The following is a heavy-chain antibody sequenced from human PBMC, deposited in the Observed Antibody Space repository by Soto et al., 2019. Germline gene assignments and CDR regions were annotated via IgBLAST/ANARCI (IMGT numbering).Heavy chain of an antibody. Sequence: SQTLSLTCAISGDSVSSNNAAWNWIRQSPSRGLEWLGRTYYRSKWYNDYAVSVKSRITINPDTSKNQFSLQLNSVTPEDTAVYYCARARPDYSSSWLGFCGMDVWGQGTTVTVSS. CDR2: TYYRSKWYN. D-gene: IGHD6-13*01. CDR1: GDSVSSNNAA. J-gene: IGHJ6*02. V-gene: IGHV6-1*01. CDR3: ARARPDYSSSWLGFCGMDV.